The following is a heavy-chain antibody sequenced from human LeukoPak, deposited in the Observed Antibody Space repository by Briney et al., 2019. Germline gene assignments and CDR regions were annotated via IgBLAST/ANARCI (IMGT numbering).Heavy chain of an antibody. V-gene: IGHV3-48*04. CDR2: ISSSGSTI. CDR1: GFTFSSCG. J-gene: IGHJ6*03. CDR3: ARALRYYYYMDV. D-gene: IGHD2-15*01. Sequence: PGGSLRLSCAASGFTFSSCGMSWVRQGPGKGLEWVSYISSSGSTIYYADSVKGRFTISRDNAKNSLYLQMNSLRAEDTAVYYCARALRYYYYMDVWGKGTTVTVSS.